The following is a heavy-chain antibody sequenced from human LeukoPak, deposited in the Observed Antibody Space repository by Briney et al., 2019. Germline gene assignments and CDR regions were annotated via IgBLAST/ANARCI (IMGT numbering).Heavy chain of an antibody. CDR2: NNPNNGGT. CDR1: GYTFTDYY. Sequence: ASVKVSCKASGYTFTDYYIHWLRQAPGQGLEWMGWNNPNNGGTNYAQKFQGRVTMTRDTSITTAYLELSSLRSDDTAVYYCARENDFWSAWGQGTLVTVSS. J-gene: IGHJ4*02. V-gene: IGHV1-2*02. D-gene: IGHD3-3*01. CDR3: ARENDFWSA.